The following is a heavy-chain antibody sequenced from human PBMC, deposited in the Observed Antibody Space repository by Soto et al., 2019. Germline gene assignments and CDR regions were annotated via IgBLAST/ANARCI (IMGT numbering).Heavy chain of an antibody. CDR1: GYTFTSYA. J-gene: IGHJ6*02. D-gene: IGHD5-12*01. V-gene: IGHV1-3*01. Sequence: QVQLVQSGAEVKKPGASVKVSCKASGYTFTSYAMHWVRQAPGQRLEWMGWINAGNGNTKYSQKFQGRVTITRDTSASTAYTELSSLRSADTAVYYCAREGLPYYYGMDVWGQGTTVTVSS. CDR3: AREGLPYYYGMDV. CDR2: INAGNGNT.